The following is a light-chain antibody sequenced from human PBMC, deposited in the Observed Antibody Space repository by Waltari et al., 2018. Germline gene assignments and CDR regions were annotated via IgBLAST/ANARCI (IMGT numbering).Light chain of an antibody. V-gene: IGLV2-14*01. CDR3: ISFTNTKTLV. J-gene: IGLJ2*01. CDR2: EVT. Sequence: QSALTQPASVSGSPGQSITISCTGTSSDVGGFNYVSWYQQHPGKAPKLIIYEVTNRPSGIPPRLSGSKSCNTASLTISGLKAEDEADYYCISFTNTKTLVFGGGTKLTVL. CDR1: SSDVGGFNY.